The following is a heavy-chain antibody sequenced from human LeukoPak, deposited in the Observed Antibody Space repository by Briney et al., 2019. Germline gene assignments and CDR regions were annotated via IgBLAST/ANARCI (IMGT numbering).Heavy chain of an antibody. V-gene: IGHV3-23*01. CDR2: ISGSGGGT. CDR1: GFTFSSYA. CDR3: AKGRVCSGTSCLGSYFDY. D-gene: IGHD2-2*01. Sequence: GGSLRLSCAASGFTFSSYAMSWVRQAPGKGLEWVSAISGSGGGTYYADSVKGRFTISRDNSKNTLYLQMNSLRVEDTAVYYCAKGRVCSGTSCLGSYFDYWGHGTLVTVSS. J-gene: IGHJ4*01.